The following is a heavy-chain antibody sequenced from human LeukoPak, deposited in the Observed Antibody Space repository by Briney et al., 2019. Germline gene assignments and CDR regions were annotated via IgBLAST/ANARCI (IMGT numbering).Heavy chain of an antibody. V-gene: IGHV3-30-3*01. CDR2: ISYDGSNK. D-gene: IGHD2-2*01. Sequence: PGRSLRLSCAASGFTFSSYAMHWVRQAPGKGLEWVAGISYDGSNKYYADSVKGRFTISRDNSKNTLYLQMNSLRAEDTAVYYCARSVLVPAAGEYWGQGTLVTVSS. CDR3: ARSVLVPAAGEY. CDR1: GFTFSSYA. J-gene: IGHJ4*02.